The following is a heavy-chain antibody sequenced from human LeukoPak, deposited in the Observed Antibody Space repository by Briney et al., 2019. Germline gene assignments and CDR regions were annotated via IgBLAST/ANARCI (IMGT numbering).Heavy chain of an antibody. Sequence: ASVKLSCKVSGYTFTDYYMHWVPQAPGKGLEWMGLVDPEDGETIYAEKFQGRVTITADTSTDTAYMELSSLRSEDTAVYYCATAARGDGDWFDPWDQGTLVTVSS. CDR1: GYTFTDYY. V-gene: IGHV1-69-2*01. CDR2: VDPEDGET. CDR3: ATAARGDGDWFDP. D-gene: IGHD2-15*01. J-gene: IGHJ5*02.